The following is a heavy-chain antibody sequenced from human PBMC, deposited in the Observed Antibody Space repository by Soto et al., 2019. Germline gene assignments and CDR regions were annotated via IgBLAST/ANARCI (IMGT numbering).Heavy chain of an antibody. V-gene: IGHV3-13*01. J-gene: IGHJ6*02. Sequence: GGSRRLSWAASGFIFGFYGMHWVRQSTGKGLEWVSAIGTAGDTYYPGSVKGRFTISRENAKNSLYLQMNSLRPGDTAVYYCVRAPAWNFKGMDVWFQGTTVTLS. D-gene: IGHD1-7*01. CDR2: IGTAGDT. CDR3: VRAPAWNFKGMDV. CDR1: GFIFGFYG.